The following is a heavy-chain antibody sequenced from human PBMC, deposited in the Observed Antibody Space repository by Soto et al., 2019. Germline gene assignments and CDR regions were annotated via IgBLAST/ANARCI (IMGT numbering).Heavy chain of an antibody. D-gene: IGHD6-13*01. CDR1: GFTFGNYA. J-gene: IGHJ2*01. CDR3: AKAAAATYWYFDL. V-gene: IGHV3-23*01. Sequence: EVQLLEAGGGLVQPGGSLRLSCAASGFTFGNYAMSWVRQAPGKGPDWVSSISTSGGSTYYAESVTGRFTISRDNSKNTLYLRMNSLRAEDTAMYYCAKAAAATYWYFDLWGRGTLVTVSS. CDR2: ISTSGGST.